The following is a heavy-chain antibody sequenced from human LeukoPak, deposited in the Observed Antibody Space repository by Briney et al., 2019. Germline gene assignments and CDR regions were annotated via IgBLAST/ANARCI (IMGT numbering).Heavy chain of an antibody. J-gene: IGHJ4*02. CDR2: ICYSGRT. CDR3: ARLLGDDSSGYYYGNFYYFDY. CDR1: GGSIRSSSYY. V-gene: IGHV4-39*01. D-gene: IGHD3-22*01. Sequence: RPSETLSLTCTASGGSIRSSSYYWGWIRQPPGKGLEWIGSICYSGRTYYNPSLKSRVTISVDTSKNQFSLKLSSVTAADTAVYYCARLLGDDSSGYYYGNFYYFDYWGQGTLVTVSS.